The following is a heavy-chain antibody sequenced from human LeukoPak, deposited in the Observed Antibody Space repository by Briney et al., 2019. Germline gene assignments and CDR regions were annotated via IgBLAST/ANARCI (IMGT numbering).Heavy chain of an antibody. J-gene: IGHJ6*02. Sequence: SETLSLTRSVSGGSISGHYWTWIRQPPGKGLEWIGQIHYTGKPDYNPSLRSRITISVDTSKNQVSLQVSSVTAADSAIYYCARFGVDYDMDVWGHGTTVTVFS. D-gene: IGHD3-16*01. V-gene: IGHV4-59*11. CDR1: GGSISGHY. CDR2: IHYTGKP. CDR3: ARFGVDYDMDV.